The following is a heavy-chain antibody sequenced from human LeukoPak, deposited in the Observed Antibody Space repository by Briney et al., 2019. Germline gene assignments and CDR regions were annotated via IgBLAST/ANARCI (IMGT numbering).Heavy chain of an antibody. D-gene: IGHD2/OR15-2a*01. CDR3: VRLAFLRRYFDY. J-gene: IGHJ4*02. CDR2: ISGSGGST. Sequence: GGSLRLSCAASGFTFSSYAMSWVRQAPGKGLEWVSAISGSGGSTYYADSVKGRFTISRDNSKNTLYLQMNSLRAEDTAVYYCVRLAFLRRYFDYWGQGTLVTVSS. V-gene: IGHV3-23*01. CDR1: GFTFSSYA.